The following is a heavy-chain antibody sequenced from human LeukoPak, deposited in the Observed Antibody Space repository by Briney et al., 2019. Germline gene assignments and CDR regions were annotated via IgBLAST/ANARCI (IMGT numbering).Heavy chain of an antibody. CDR3: ARERGMYYYDSSGYLRHPNNWFDP. Sequence: PSETLSLTCTVSGGSISSYYWSWIRQPPGKGLEWIGYIYYSGSTNYNPSLKSRVTISVDTSKNQFSLKLSSVTAADTAVYYCARERGMYYYDSSGYLRHPNNWFDPWGQGTLVTVSS. CDR1: GGSISSYY. D-gene: IGHD3-22*01. J-gene: IGHJ5*02. V-gene: IGHV4-59*01. CDR2: IYYSGST.